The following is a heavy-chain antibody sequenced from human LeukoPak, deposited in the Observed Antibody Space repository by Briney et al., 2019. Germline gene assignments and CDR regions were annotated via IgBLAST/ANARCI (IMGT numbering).Heavy chain of an antibody. J-gene: IGHJ3*02. D-gene: IGHD5-18*01. V-gene: IGHV4-59*01. CDR2: VYYSGST. CDR1: GGSISSYY. Sequence: KTSETLSLTCTVSGGSISSYYWSWIRQPPGKGLEWIGYVYYSGSTNYNPSLKSRVIISVDTSKKQFSLKLSSVTAADTAVYYCARSGYRYGADALDIWGQGTMVTVSS. CDR3: ARSGYRYGADALDI.